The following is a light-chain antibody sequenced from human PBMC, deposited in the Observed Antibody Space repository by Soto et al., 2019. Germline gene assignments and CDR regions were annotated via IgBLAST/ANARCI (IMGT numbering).Light chain of an antibody. CDR3: QQYGSSSYT. CDR2: GTS. CDR1: QSVTSSY. J-gene: IGKJ2*01. V-gene: IGKV3-20*01. Sequence: EIVLTQSPGTLSLSPGERATLSCRASQSVTSSYLAWYQQKPGLAPRLLIYGTSSRATDIPDRFSGSGSGTDFTLTISRLEPEDFAVYYCQQYGSSSYTFGQGTKLES.